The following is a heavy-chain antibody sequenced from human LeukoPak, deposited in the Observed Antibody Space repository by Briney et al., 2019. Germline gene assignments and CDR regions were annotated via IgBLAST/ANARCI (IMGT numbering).Heavy chain of an antibody. CDR2: IDKDGSEK. J-gene: IGHJ4*02. D-gene: IGHD3-10*01. Sequence: GGSLRLSCAVAGFTFSKYWMRCVRQTPGKGLEWVASIDKDGSEKRYVDSVKGRFTISRDNATNSVYLQMTSLGAEDTAVYYCATYTQYFGAPGTDYWGQGTLVTVSS. CDR3: ATYTQYFGAPGTDY. V-gene: IGHV3-7*01. CDR1: GFTFSKYW.